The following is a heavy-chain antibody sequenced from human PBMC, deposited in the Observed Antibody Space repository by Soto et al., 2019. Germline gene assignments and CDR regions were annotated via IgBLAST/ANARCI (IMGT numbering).Heavy chain of an antibody. CDR2: ISTYNGNT. Sequence: ASVKVSCKASGYTFTSYGITWVRQAPGQGLEYLGWISTYNGNTDFAQKVQNRLTLTTDTSTSTAYMELRSLRPDDTAVYYCARSKVLITPNWFDPWGQGTLVTVSS. J-gene: IGHJ5*02. V-gene: IGHV1-18*01. CDR1: GYTFTSYG. D-gene: IGHD3-22*01. CDR3: ARSKVLITPNWFDP.